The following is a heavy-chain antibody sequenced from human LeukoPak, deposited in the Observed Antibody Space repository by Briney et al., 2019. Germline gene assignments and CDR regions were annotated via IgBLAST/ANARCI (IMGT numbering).Heavy chain of an antibody. CDR3: ARVWSTIAVAGLDP. CDR2: IYYSGST. V-gene: IGHV4-59*01. J-gene: IGHJ5*02. Sequence: SETLSLTCTVSGGSISSYYWSWIRQPPGKGLEWIGYIYYSGSTNYNPSLKSRVTISVDTSKNLFSLKLSSVTAADTAVYYCARVWSTIAVAGLDPWGQGTLVTVSS. CDR1: GGSISSYY. D-gene: IGHD6-19*01.